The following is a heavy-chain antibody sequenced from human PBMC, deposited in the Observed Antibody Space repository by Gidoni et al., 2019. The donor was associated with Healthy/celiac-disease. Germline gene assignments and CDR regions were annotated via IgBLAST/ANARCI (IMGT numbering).Heavy chain of an antibody. CDR1: GYSFTSYW. J-gene: IGHJ6*02. CDR3: ATFGRSGYEAYYYYGMDV. CDR2: IYPGDSDT. D-gene: IGHD5-12*01. Sequence: EVQLVQSGAEVKKPGESLKISCKGSGYSFTSYWIGWVRQMPGKGLEWMGIIYPGDSDTRYSPSFQGQVTISADKSFSTAYLQWSSLKASDTAMYYCATFGRSGYEAYYYYGMDVWGQGTTVTVSS. V-gene: IGHV5-51*03.